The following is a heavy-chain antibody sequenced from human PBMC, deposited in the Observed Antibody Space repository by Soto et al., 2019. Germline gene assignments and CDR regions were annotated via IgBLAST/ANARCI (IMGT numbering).Heavy chain of an antibody. CDR3: ARSRTDIVVVVAATPGGHAAFDI. J-gene: IGHJ3*02. CDR2: INPNSGGT. D-gene: IGHD2-15*01. CDR1: GYTFTGYY. Sequence: ASVKVSCKASGYTFTGYYMHWVRQAPGQGLEWMGWINPNSGGTNYAQKFQGWVTMTRDTSISKAYMELSRLRSDDTAVYYCARSRTDIVVVVAATPGGHAAFDIWGQGTMVTVSS. V-gene: IGHV1-2*04.